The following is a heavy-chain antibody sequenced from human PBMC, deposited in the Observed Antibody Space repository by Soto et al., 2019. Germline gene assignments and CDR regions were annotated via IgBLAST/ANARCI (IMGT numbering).Heavy chain of an antibody. D-gene: IGHD3-10*01. V-gene: IGHV3-23*01. CDR3: AKKVNSGPGSQYFDY. J-gene: IGHJ4*02. CDR1: GFTFSSYY. Sequence: GYLRLSCTASGFTFSSYYMSWVRQAPGKGLEWVSGFRTGGDDSTTYYADSVKGRFTISRDNSKNTLFLQMNSLRADDTAIYYCAKKVNSGPGSQYFDYWGQGTLVTVSS. CDR2: FRTGGDDSTT.